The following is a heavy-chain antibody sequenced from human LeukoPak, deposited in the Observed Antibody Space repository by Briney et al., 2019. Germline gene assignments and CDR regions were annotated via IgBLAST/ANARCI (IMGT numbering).Heavy chain of an antibody. CDR1: GFTFNDYA. V-gene: IGHV3-53*01. CDR2: IYAGDST. J-gene: IGHJ5*02. CDR3: ARSYTHYDFWSGYTYQNYFDP. D-gene: IGHD3-3*01. Sequence: GRSLRLSCAASGFTFNDYAMQWVRQPPGKGLEWVSVIYAGDSTYYADSVKGRFIISRDNSKNTVYLQMDSLRAEDTAVYYCARSYTHYDFWSGYTYQNYFDPWGQGTLVTVSS.